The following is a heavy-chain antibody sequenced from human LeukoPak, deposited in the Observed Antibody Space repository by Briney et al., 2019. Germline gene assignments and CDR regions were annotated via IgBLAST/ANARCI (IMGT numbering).Heavy chain of an antibody. CDR1: GFTFSSYA. CDR2: ISGSGGST. J-gene: IGHJ4*02. V-gene: IGHV3-23*01. D-gene: IGHD3-22*01. CDR3: AKVPTYYYDSSGSHYFDY. Sequence: GGSLRLSCAASGFTFSSYAMSWVRQAPGKGLEWVSVISGSGGSTYYADSVKGRFTISRDNSKNTLYLQMNSLRAEDTAVYYCAKVPTYYYDSSGSHYFDYWGQGTLVTVSS.